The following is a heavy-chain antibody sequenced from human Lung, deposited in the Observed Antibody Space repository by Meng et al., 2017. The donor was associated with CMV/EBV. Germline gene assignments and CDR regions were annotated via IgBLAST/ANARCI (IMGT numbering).Heavy chain of an antibody. D-gene: IGHD2-2*02. J-gene: IGHJ4*02. V-gene: IGHV1-69*05. CDR3: ARIGLCSGTTCYTGDYSSRHFDY. Sequence: YAISWVRQAPGHGLEWMGGIIPIFGTANYAQSFQGRVTITTDESRSTAYMELSSLRSEDTAVYYCARIGLCSGTTCYTGDYSSRHFDYWGQGTLVTVSS. CDR1: YA. CDR2: IIPIFGTA.